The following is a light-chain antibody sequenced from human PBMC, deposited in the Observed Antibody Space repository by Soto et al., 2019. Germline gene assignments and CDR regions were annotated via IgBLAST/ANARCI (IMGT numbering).Light chain of an antibody. CDR2: AAS. V-gene: IGKV1-39*01. CDR3: QQSYSTLGT. J-gene: IGKJ3*01. CDR1: QSISSY. Sequence: DIQMTQSPSSLSASVGDRVTITCRASQSISSYLNWYQQKPGKAPKLLIYAASSLQSGVPSRFSGSGSGTDFTLTISSLQPEDVATYYCQQSYSTLGTFGPGNKVDIK.